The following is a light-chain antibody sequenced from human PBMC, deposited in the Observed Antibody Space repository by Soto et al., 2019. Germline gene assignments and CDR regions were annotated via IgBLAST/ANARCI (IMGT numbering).Light chain of an antibody. J-gene: IGLJ1*01. CDR3: SSYTSDTNPYV. Sequence: QSALTQPASVSGSPGQSITISCTGTSSDVGGYNHVSWYQHHPGKAPKLMIYEVSNRPSGVSNRFSGSKSGYTASLTISGLQAEDEADYYCSSYTSDTNPYVFGTGTKLTVL. CDR1: SSDVGGYNH. V-gene: IGLV2-14*01. CDR2: EVS.